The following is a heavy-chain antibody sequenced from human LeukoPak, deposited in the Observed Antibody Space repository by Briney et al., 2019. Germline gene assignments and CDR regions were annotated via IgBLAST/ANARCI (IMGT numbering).Heavy chain of an antibody. V-gene: IGHV1-69-2*01. CDR3: ATQYCSGGSCYQDAFHI. CDR1: GYTFSDFY. D-gene: IGHD2-15*01. Sequence: ATVKFSCKASGYTFSDFYMHWLKQAPGKGLEWMGRIDPRHDETIYAEKFEGRVTMAADTSTDTAYLELSSLRSDDPAVYYCATQYCSGGSCYQDAFHIWGQGTVLSVSS. CDR2: IDPRHDET. J-gene: IGHJ3*02.